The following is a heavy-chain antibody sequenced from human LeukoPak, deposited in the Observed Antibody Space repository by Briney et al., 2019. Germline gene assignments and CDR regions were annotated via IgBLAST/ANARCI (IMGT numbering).Heavy chain of an antibody. J-gene: IGHJ5*02. Sequence: SETLSLTCAVYGGSFSGYYWSWIRQPPGKGLEWIGEINHSGSTNYNPSLKSRVTISVDTSKNQFSLKLSSVTAADTAVYYCARVRCSGGSCYGWFDPWGQGTLVTVSS. CDR2: INHSGST. CDR3: ARVRCSGGSCYGWFDP. D-gene: IGHD2-15*01. V-gene: IGHV4-34*01. CDR1: GGSFSGYY.